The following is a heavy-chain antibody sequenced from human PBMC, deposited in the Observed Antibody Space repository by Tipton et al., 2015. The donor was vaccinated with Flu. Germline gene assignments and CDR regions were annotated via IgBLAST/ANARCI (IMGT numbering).Heavy chain of an antibody. J-gene: IGHJ4*02. D-gene: IGHD2-21*02. CDR3: ARGGDWRFDY. CDR1: GGSFSGYY. CDR2: INHSGST. Sequence: TLSLTCAVYGGSFSGYYWNWIRQPPGKGLEWIGEINHSGSTNYNPSLKSRVTISVDTSKNQFSLKLSSVTAADMAVYYCARGGDWRFDYWGQGTLVTVSS. V-gene: IGHV4-34*01.